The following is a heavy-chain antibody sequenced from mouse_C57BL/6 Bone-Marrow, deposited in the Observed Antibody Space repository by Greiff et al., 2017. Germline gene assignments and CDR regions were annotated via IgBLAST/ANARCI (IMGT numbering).Heavy chain of an antibody. CDR2: IYPSDSEN. Sequence: QVQLQQPGAELVRPGSSVKLSCKASGYTFTSYWMDWVKQRPGQGLEWIGNIYPSDSENHYNKKFKDKATLTVDKSSSTAYMQSSSLTSEASAVFYSARWGWLLRPVAYWGQGTLVTVSA. CDR1: GYTFTSYW. D-gene: IGHD2-3*01. J-gene: IGHJ3*01. CDR3: ARWGWLLRPVAY. V-gene: IGHV1-61*01.